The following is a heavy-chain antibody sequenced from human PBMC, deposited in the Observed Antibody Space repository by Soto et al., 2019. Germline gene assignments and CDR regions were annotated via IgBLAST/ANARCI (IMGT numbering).Heavy chain of an antibody. V-gene: IGHV3-21*01. CDR1: GFNFNSYT. Sequence: GGSLILSCAACGFNFNSYTINWVRQAPGKRLEWLSSISSSGYIFSTDSVRGRFTISRDNAKNSVYLQINSLRAEDTAVYFCARDCSGGSCYPGMDVWGQGTTVTVSS. J-gene: IGHJ6*02. CDR2: ISSSGYI. D-gene: IGHD2-15*01. CDR3: ARDCSGGSCYPGMDV.